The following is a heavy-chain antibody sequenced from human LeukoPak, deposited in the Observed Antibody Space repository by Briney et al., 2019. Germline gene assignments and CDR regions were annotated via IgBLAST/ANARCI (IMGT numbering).Heavy chain of an antibody. D-gene: IGHD3-10*01. V-gene: IGHV3-7*01. J-gene: IGHJ4*02. CDR2: IEQDGSEK. CDR1: GFTFNSCW. Sequence: GVSERLLCAASGFTFNSCWRRWLRQATGKGLEWVANIEQDGSEKYYVDSVKGRFTISRDNAKNSLYLQMNSLRAEDTAVYYCASNRLLWFGELTHWGQGTLVTVSS. CDR3: ASNRLLWFGELTH.